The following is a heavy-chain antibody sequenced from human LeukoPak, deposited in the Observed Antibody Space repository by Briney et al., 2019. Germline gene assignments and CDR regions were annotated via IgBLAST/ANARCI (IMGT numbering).Heavy chain of an antibody. V-gene: IGHV3-23*01. CDR3: AKLDCSSTSCYEDY. J-gene: IGHJ4*02. Sequence: PGGSLRLSCAASGSTFSSYDMSSVRQAPGKGLEWVSTISGSGGSTYYADSVKGRFTISRDNSKNTLYLQMNSLRAEDTAVYYCAKLDCSSTSCYEDYWGQGTLVTVSS. CDR2: ISGSGGST. CDR1: GSTFSSYD. D-gene: IGHD2-2*01.